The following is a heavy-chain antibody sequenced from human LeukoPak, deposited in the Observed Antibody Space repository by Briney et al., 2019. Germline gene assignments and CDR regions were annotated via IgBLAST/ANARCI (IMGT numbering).Heavy chain of an antibody. CDR1: GFTFSSYA. Sequence: GGSLRLSCAASGFTFSSYAMSWVRQPPGKGLQWVSAISGSGGSTNYADSVKGRFTISRDNSKNTLYLQMNSLRAEDTAVYYCAKDLVVIGRWFDPWGQGTLVTVSS. CDR3: AKDLVVIGRWFDP. V-gene: IGHV3-23*01. J-gene: IGHJ5*02. D-gene: IGHD2/OR15-2a*01. CDR2: ISGSGGST.